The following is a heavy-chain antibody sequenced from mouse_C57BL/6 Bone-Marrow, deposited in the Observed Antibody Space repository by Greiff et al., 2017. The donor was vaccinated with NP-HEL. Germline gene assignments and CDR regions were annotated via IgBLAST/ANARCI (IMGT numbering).Heavy chain of an antibody. D-gene: IGHD2-1*01. J-gene: IGHJ3*01. CDR3: ARQGGYGNYGFAY. V-gene: IGHV5-6*01. CDR1: GFTFSSYG. Sequence: DVQLVESGGDLVKPGGSLKLSCAASGFTFSSYGMSWVRQTPDKRLEWVATISSGGSYTYYPDSVKGRFTISRDNAKNTLYLQMSSLKSEDTAMYYCARQGGYGNYGFAYWGQGTLVTVSA. CDR2: ISSGGSYT.